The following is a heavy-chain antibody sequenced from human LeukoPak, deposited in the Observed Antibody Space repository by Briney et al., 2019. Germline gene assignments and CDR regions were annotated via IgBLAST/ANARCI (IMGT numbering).Heavy chain of an antibody. D-gene: IGHD3-10*01. Sequence: GGSLRLSCAASGFTFSSYGMHWVRQAPGKGLEWVSAISGRGASTYYADSVKGRFTISRDNSKNTLYLQMNSLRAEDTAVYYCAKALWFGETYYFDYWGQGTLVTVSS. V-gene: IGHV3-23*01. CDR1: GFTFSSYG. J-gene: IGHJ4*02. CDR2: ISGRGAST. CDR3: AKALWFGETYYFDY.